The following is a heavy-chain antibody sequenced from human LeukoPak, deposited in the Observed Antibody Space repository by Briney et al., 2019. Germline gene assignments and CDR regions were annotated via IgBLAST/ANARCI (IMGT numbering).Heavy chain of an antibody. J-gene: IGHJ4*02. D-gene: IGHD2-2*01. CDR2: INHSGGS. CDR3: ARDGVPAATYFDY. V-gene: IGHV4-34*01. CDR1: GGSFSGYY. Sequence: SETLSLTCAVYGGSFSGYYWSWIRQPPGKGLEWIGEINHSGGSNYNPSLKSRVTISVDTSKNQFSLKLSSVTAADTAVYYCARDGVPAATYFDYWGQGTLVTVSS.